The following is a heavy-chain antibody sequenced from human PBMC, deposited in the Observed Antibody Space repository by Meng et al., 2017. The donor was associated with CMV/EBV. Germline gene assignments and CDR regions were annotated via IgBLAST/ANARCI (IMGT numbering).Heavy chain of an antibody. CDR2: IIPILGMA. D-gene: IGHD6-6*01. CDR1: GGTFSSYA. CDR3: ASFRSTSYSSSSAGDY. J-gene: IGHJ4*02. V-gene: IGHV1-69*10. Sequence: SVKVSCKASGGTFSSYAISWVRQAPGQGLEWMGGIIPILGMANYAQKFQGRVTITADKSTSTAYMELSSLRSEDTAVYYCASFRSTSYSSSSAGDYWGQGTLVTVSS.